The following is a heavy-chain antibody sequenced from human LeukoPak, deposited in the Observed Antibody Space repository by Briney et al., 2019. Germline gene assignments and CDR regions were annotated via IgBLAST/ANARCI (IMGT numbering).Heavy chain of an antibody. D-gene: IGHD3-3*01. J-gene: IGHJ4*02. Sequence: SVKVSCKASGGAFSSYAISWVRQAPGQGLEWMGGIIPIFGTTKYAQKFQGRVTITADESTSTAYMELSSLRSEDTAVYYCARPAKYYDFWSGYPPFDYWGQGTLVTVSS. CDR1: GGAFSSYA. CDR2: IIPIFGTT. CDR3: ARPAKYYDFWSGYPPFDY. V-gene: IGHV1-69*01.